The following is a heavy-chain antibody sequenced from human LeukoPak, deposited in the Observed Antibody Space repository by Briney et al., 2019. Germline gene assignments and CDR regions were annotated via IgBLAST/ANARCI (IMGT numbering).Heavy chain of an antibody. V-gene: IGHV4-39*07. CDR1: GGSISGSSYY. Sequence: SETLSLTCTVSGGSISGSSYYWGWVRQPPGKGLEWIGGMYYTGSTYYNPSLKGRVTISVDTSKNQFSLKLSSVTAADTAVYYCARKNDAFDFWGQGTMVTVSS. J-gene: IGHJ3*01. CDR2: MYYTGST. CDR3: ARKNDAFDF.